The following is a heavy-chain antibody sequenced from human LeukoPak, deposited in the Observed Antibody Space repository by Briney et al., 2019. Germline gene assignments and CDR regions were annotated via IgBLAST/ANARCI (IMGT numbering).Heavy chain of an antibody. CDR2: IYSAGRT. CDR3: ARVGCSGGSCYSQYFQH. CDR1: GFTFSTNY. D-gene: IGHD2-15*01. Sequence: GGSLRLYCAASGFTFSTNYMSWVRQAPGKGLEWVSLIYSAGRTNYADSAKGRFTIFRDDSTNTLYLQMNSLRADDTAVYYCARVGCSGGSCYSQYFQHWGQGTLVTVSS. J-gene: IGHJ1*01. V-gene: IGHV3-53*01.